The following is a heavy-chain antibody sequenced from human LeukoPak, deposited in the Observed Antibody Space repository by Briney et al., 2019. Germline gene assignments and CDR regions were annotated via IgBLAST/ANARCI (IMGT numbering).Heavy chain of an antibody. CDR2: ISGDGTRT. CDR3: ARGGPDPGENYYFDY. D-gene: IGHD3-10*01. CDR1: GFSFSSYA. V-gene: IGHV3-23*01. J-gene: IGHJ4*02. Sequence: GGSLRLSCAASGFSFSSYAMTWARQAPVKGLEWVSAISGDGTRTYYADSVKGRFTISRDNSRNTLYLQMNSLRAEDTAVYYCARGGPDPGENYYFDYWGQGALVTVSS.